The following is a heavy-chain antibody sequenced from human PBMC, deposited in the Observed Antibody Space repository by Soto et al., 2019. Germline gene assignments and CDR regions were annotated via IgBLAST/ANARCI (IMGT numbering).Heavy chain of an antibody. J-gene: IGHJ6*02. CDR1: GGTFSSYA. CDR3: ERAATVPRFSTDYYGMDV. CDR2: IIPIFGTA. Sequence: QVQLVQSGAEVKKPGSSVKVSCKASGGTFSSYAISWVRQAPGQGLEWMGGIIPIFGTANYAQKFQGRVTITAAESTSTAYMELSSLRSADTAVYYCERAATVPRFSTDYYGMDVWGQGTTVTVSS. D-gene: IGHD4-17*01. V-gene: IGHV1-69*12.